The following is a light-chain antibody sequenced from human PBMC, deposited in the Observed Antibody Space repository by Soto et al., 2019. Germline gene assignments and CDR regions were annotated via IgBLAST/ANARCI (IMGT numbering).Light chain of an antibody. CDR2: GAS. CDR1: QSVGSDY. Sequence: NVLTQSPGTVSLSPGERATLSCRASQSVGSDYLAWYQQKPGQAPRILIYGASSRATGIPDRFSGSGSGTDFTLTISRLEPEDFAVYYCQQYGSSPWTFGQGTKVDIK. J-gene: IGKJ1*01. CDR3: QQYGSSPWT. V-gene: IGKV3-20*01.